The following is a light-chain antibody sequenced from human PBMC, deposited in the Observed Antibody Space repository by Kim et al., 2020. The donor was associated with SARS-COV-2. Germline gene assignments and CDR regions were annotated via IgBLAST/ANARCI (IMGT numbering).Light chain of an antibody. Sequence: SYELTQPPSVSVAPGKTARITCGGNNSGSKSVHWYQQKPGQAPVLVIYYDSDRPSGIPERFSGSNSGNTATLTISRVEAGDEADYYCQVWDSSSDHHYVFGTGTKVTVL. J-gene: IGLJ1*01. CDR2: YDS. CDR3: QVWDSSSDHHYV. CDR1: NSGSKS. V-gene: IGLV3-21*04.